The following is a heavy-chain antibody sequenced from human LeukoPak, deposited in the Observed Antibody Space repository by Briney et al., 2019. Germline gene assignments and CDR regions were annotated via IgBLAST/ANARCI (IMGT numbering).Heavy chain of an antibody. CDR3: ATREGRGEYYYDSSGYSHFDY. V-gene: IGHV1-24*01. CDR2: FDPEDGET. CDR1: GYTLTELS. Sequence: ASVKVSCKVSGYTLTELSMHWVRQAPGKGLGWMGGFDPEDGETIYAQKFQGRVTMTEDTSTDTAYMELSSLRSEDTAVYYCATREGRGEYYYDSSGYSHFDYWGQGTLVTVSS. J-gene: IGHJ4*02. D-gene: IGHD3-22*01.